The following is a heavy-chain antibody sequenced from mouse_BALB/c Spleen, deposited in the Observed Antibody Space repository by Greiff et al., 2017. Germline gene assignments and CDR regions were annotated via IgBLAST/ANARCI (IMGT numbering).Heavy chain of an antibody. Sequence: VQLQQSGAELVKPGASVKLSCKASGYTFTSYWMHWVKQRPGQGLEWIGEINPSNGRTNYNEKFKSKATLTVDKSSSTAYMQLSSLTSEDSAVYYCARGTTGFAYGGQGTLVTVSA. D-gene: IGHD1-1*01. CDR1: GYTFTSYW. CDR2: INPSNGRT. CDR3: ARGTTGFAY. V-gene: IGHV1S81*02. J-gene: IGHJ3*01.